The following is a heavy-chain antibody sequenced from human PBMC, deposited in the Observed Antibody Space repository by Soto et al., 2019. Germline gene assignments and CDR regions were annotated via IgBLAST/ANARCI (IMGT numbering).Heavy chain of an antibody. V-gene: IGHV4-59*13. CDR3: VRDQQMWRLDP. CDR2: VYYTGTT. CDR1: GGSISSYY. Sequence: QVQLQESGPGLVKSSETLSLTCTVSGGSISSYYWSWIRQPPGKGLEWIGYVYYTGTTNYNPSLKGRVTISLDKSKNQFSLRLNSVTAADTAMYYCVRDQQMWRLDPWGQGTLVTVSS. J-gene: IGHJ5*02. D-gene: IGHD6-13*01.